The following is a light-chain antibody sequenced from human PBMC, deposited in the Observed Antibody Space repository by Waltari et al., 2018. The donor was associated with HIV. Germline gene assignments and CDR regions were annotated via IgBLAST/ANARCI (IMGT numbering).Light chain of an antibody. CDR3: QQYNKWPRT. CDR1: QNVITN. J-gene: IGKJ1*01. V-gene: IGKV3-15*01. Sequence: EIVMTQSPATLSVSPGERVTRSCTASQNVITNLAWYQQKPGQAPRLLIYGASTRATGIPPRFSGGGSGTEFTLTIGSLQSEDFTFYYCQQYNKWPRTFGQGTKVEVK. CDR2: GAS.